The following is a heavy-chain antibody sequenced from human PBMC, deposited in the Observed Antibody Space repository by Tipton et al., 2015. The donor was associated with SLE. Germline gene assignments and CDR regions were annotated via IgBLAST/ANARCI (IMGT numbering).Heavy chain of an antibody. Sequence: TLSLTCAVYGGSFSGYYWSWIRQPPGKGLEWIGEINHSGSTNYNPSLKSRVTISVGTSKNQFSLKLSSVTAADTAVYYCARESIAAASLYFDYWGQGTLVTVSS. D-gene: IGHD6-13*01. CDR1: GGSFSGYY. CDR3: ARESIAAASLYFDY. V-gene: IGHV4-34*01. J-gene: IGHJ4*02. CDR2: INHSGST.